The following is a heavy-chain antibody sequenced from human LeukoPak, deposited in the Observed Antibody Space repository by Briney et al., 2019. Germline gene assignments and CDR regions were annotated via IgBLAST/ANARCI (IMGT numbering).Heavy chain of an antibody. J-gene: IGHJ1*01. CDR3: ARGYSSGWYGFAEYFHL. D-gene: IGHD6-19*01. CDR1: GFTFSSYS. Sequence: GGSLRLFCAASGFTFSSYSTNWVRQAPGEGLEWVSSISSSSSYIYYADSVKGQFTVSRDKATNSLYLQMDSLRAGDTALYDCARGYSSGWYGFAEYFHLWGQGTLVTVSS. V-gene: IGHV3-21*01. CDR2: ISSSSSYI.